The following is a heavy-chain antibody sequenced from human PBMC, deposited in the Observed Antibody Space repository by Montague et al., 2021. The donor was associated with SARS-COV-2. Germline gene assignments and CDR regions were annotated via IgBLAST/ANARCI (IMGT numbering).Heavy chain of an antibody. J-gene: IGHJ4*02. Sequence: SETLSLTCTVSGDSVSHDFWTWIRQPPGKGLEWSGYGYYSRSSSYSPSLRVRVSIAVDTSKNQFSLRLSTVTAADTAIYYCVRDPAPIGSGTWYDYWGQGTLVAVSS. V-gene: IGHV4-59*02. CDR2: GYYSRSS. D-gene: IGHD1-26*01. CDR3: VRDPAPIGSGTWYDY. CDR1: GDSVSHDF.